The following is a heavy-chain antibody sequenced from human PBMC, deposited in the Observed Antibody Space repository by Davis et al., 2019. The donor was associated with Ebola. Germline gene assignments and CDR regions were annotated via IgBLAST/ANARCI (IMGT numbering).Heavy chain of an antibody. V-gene: IGHV3-23*01. Sequence: PGGSLRLSCAASGFTFSSYAMSWVRQAPGKGLEWVSGISGSGGSTYYADSVKGRFTISRDNSKNTLYLQMNSLRAEDTAVYYCAKPPNRGSSKNGSFQDWGQGTLVSVSS. J-gene: IGHJ1*01. CDR3: AKPPNRGSSKNGSFQD. D-gene: IGHD6-13*01. CDR1: GFTFSSYA. CDR2: ISGSGGST.